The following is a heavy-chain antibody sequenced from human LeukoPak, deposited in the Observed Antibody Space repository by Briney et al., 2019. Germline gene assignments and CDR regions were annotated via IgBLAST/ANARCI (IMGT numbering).Heavy chain of an antibody. J-gene: IGHJ4*02. CDR2: ISSSGSTI. Sequence: PGGSLRLSCAASGFTYSSYEMNWVRPAPGRGVEWVSYISSSGSTIYYADSVKGRLTISRDNAKNSLYLQMNSLRAEDTAVYYCARGTIIAHWGQGTLVTVSS. V-gene: IGHV3-48*03. CDR1: GFTYSSYE. CDR3: ARGTIIAH. D-gene: IGHD2-21*01.